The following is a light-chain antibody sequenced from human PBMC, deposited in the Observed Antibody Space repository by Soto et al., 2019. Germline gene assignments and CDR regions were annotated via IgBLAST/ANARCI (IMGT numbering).Light chain of an antibody. Sequence: DIQMTQSPSSLSASVGDRVTITCRASQTISTYLNWYQQKPGKAPRLLIYDASSLLSGVPSRFSGSGSGTDFTLTIASLQTEDFSTYYCQQSDSPPYTFGQGTNVEI. CDR1: QTISTY. V-gene: IGKV1-39*01. CDR3: QQSDSPPYT. J-gene: IGKJ2*01. CDR2: DAS.